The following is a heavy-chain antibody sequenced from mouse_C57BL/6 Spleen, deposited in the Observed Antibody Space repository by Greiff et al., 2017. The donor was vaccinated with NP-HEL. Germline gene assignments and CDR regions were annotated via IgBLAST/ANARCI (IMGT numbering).Heavy chain of an antibody. J-gene: IGHJ2*01. D-gene: IGHD1-1*01. Sequence: EVQLQQSGPELVKPGASVKMSCKASGYTFTDYNMPWVQQSPGKRLEWIGYINPNTGGTSYTQKFKGKATLTVNKSSSTAYMELRSLTSEDSAVYYCAREITTVVAPLDYWGQGTTLTVSS. CDR2: INPNTGGT. CDR1: GYTFTDYN. CDR3: AREITTVVAPLDY. V-gene: IGHV1-22*01.